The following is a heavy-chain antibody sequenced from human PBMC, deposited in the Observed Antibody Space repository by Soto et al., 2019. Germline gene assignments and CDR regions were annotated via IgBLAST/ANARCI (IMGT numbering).Heavy chain of an antibody. CDR2: ITYDGSNN. J-gene: IGHJ4*02. V-gene: IGHV3-30-3*01. Sequence: QVQLVESGGGVVQPGRSLRLSCAASGFTFSSYAMHWVRQAPGKGLEWVAVITYDGSNNYYADSVKGRFTISRDNSKNKLYLQMNSLRAEDTAVYYCARAPRDLIAVTGNNPRSYWGQGTLVTVAS. CDR1: GFTFSSYA. D-gene: IGHD6-13*01. CDR3: ARAPRDLIAVTGNNPRSY.